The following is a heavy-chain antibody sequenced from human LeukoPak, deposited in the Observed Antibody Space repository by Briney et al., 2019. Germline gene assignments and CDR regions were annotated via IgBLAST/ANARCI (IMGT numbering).Heavy chain of an antibody. V-gene: IGHV1-46*01. CDR1: GYTFTSYY. CDR2: INPSGGST. J-gene: IGHJ4*02. CDR3: ARDRRLNYYGSVFDY. Sequence: ASVKVSCKASGYTFTSYYTHWVRQAPGQGLEWMGIINPSGGSTSYAQKFQGRVTMTRDTSTSTVYMELSSLRSEDTAVYYCARDRRLNYYGSVFDYWGQGTLVTVSS. D-gene: IGHD3-10*01.